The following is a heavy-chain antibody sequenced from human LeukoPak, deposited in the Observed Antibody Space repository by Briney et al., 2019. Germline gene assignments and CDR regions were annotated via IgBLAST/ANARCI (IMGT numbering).Heavy chain of an antibody. CDR1: GFTFSSYA. V-gene: IGHV3-30*04. D-gene: IGHD6-19*01. Sequence: GGSLRLSCAASGFTFSSYAMHWVRQAPGKGLEWVAVISYDGSNKYYADSVKGRFTISRDNSKNTVYLQMNSLRAEDTAVFYSAKDDTSGWYDYWGQGTLVTVSS. J-gene: IGHJ4*02. CDR3: AKDDTSGWYDY. CDR2: ISYDGSNK.